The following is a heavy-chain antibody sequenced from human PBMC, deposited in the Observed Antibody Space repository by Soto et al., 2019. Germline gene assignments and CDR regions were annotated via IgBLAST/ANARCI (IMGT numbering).Heavy chain of an antibody. V-gene: IGHV4-34*01. D-gene: IGHD3-22*01. CDR3: ARERGFTYYYDSSGHRERYFDY. Sequence: KTSETLSLTCAVYGGSFSGYYWSWIRQPPGKGLEWIGEINHSGSTNYNPSLKSRVTISVDTSKNQFSLKLSSVTAADTAVYYCARERGFTYYYDSSGHRERYFDYWGQGTLVTVSS. J-gene: IGHJ4*02. CDR1: GGSFSGYY. CDR2: INHSGST.